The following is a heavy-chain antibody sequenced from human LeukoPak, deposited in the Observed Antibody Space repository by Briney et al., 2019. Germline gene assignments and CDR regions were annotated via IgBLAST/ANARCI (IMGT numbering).Heavy chain of an antibody. CDR2: FCVTGDAT. CDR3: VKGTSTCCYGALEF. V-gene: IGHV3-23*01. Sequence: GGSLRLSRALSGFSIASYAMTCVPPAPRTGLERDSSFCVTGDATHYAGSVKGRFTVSRDFSTNTLYLQMNILRAEDTALYFCVKGTSTCCYGALEFWGQGARVTVSS. J-gene: IGHJ4*02. CDR1: GFSIASYA. D-gene: IGHD4/OR15-4a*01.